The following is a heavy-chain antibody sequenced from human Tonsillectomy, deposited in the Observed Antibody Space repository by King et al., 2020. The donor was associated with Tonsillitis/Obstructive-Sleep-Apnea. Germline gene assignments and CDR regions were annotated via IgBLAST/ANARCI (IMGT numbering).Heavy chain of an antibody. CDR3: AKGIVVPAAIVLHYYYGLDV. V-gene: IGHV3-23*01. CDR2: ISPGVSST. D-gene: IGHD2-2*01. Sequence: TGGGLVQPGGSLRLSCAGSGFTFSGYAMSWVRQAPGKGLEWVSTISPGVSSTYYADSVKGRFTISRDNSKNTLSLQMNSLRAEDTAVYYCAKGIVVPAAIVLHYYYGLDVWGQGTTVTVSS. CDR1: GFTFSGYA. J-gene: IGHJ6*02.